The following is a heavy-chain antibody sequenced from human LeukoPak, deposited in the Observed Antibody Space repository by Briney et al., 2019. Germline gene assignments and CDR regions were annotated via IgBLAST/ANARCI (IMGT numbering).Heavy chain of an antibody. V-gene: IGHV3-7*01. D-gene: IGHD5-12*01. CDR1: GLPFSRYC. CDR3: ATLPSGYDSWFDP. Sequence: PGGSLSLSCAASGLPFSRYCMSWVRQAPGKGLEWVANIKQDGSAKYYVDSVKGRFTISRDNAKNSLYLQMNSLRAEDTAVYYCATLPSGYDSWFDPWGQGTLVTVSS. J-gene: IGHJ5*02. CDR2: IKQDGSAK.